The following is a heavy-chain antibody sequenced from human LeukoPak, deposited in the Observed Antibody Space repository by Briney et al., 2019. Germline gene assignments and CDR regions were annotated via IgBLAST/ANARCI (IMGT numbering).Heavy chain of an antibody. CDR2: IYSNGNT. J-gene: IGHJ4*02. D-gene: IGHD6-13*01. CDR3: ASPEGGI. Sequence: SQTLPFTCHVSGGSVGGGSYYGSWIRQPAGKGLELIGRIYSNGNTNYNPSLKSRVTISVDTSKNQFSLNLTSVTAADAAVYYCASPEGGIWGQGTLVTVST. CDR1: GGSVGGGSYY. V-gene: IGHV4-61*02.